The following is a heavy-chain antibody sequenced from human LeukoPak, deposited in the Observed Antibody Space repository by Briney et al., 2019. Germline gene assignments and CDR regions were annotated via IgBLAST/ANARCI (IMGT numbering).Heavy chain of an antibody. V-gene: IGHV1-2*06. D-gene: IGHD3-9*01. J-gene: IGHJ4*02. CDR2: INPNNGGT. CDR3: ARDNYDILTYYHDFNY. CDR1: GDTFTAYY. Sequence: GASVKVSCKASGDTFTAYYMHWVRPAPGQGLEWMGRINPNNGGTNYAQKFQGRVTTTRDTSISTAYMHLSRLRSDDTAVYYCARDNYDILTYYHDFNYWGQGTLVTVSS.